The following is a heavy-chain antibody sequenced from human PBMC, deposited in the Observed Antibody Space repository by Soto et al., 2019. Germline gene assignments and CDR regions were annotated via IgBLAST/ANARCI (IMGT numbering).Heavy chain of an antibody. Sequence: ASVKVSCKASGYTFTGYYMHWVRQAPGQGLEWMGWINPNSGGTNYAQKFQGRVTMTRDTSISTAYMELSRLRSDDTAVYYCARDETYYDILTANNWFELWGQGTLVTVSP. CDR1: GYTFTGYY. CDR3: ARDETYYDILTANNWFEL. D-gene: IGHD3-9*01. V-gene: IGHV1-2*02. J-gene: IGHJ5*02. CDR2: INPNSGGT.